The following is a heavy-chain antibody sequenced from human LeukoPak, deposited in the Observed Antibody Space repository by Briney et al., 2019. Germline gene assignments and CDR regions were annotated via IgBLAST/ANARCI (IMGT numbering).Heavy chain of an antibody. D-gene: IGHD6-13*01. J-gene: IGHJ5*02. CDR2: INHSGST. V-gene: IGHV4-34*01. CDR3: ARGGLGRGSSWYWIWFDP. Sequence: SETLSLTCAVYGGSFSGYYLSWIRQPPGKGLEWIGEINHSGSTNYNPSLKSRVTISVDTSKNQFSLKLSSVTAADTAVYYCARGGLGRGSSWYWIWFDPWGQGTLVTVSS. CDR1: GGSFSGYY.